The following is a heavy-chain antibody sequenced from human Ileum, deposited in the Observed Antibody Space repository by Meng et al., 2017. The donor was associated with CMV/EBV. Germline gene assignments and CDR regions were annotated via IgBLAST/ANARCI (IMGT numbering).Heavy chain of an antibody. J-gene: IGHJ4*02. CDR2: ILGSDGST. Sequence: EVQLLESGGGLVQPGGSLRLSCEASGFTFSTYAMSWVRQAPGRGLEWVSSILGSDGSTYYADSVKGRFTISRDNSKNTVFLQLNSLRAGDTAVYYCAKVFYSGSGSYFDYWGQGTLVTVSS. CDR3: AKVFYSGSGSYFDY. D-gene: IGHD3-10*01. CDR1: GFTFSTYA. V-gene: IGHV3-23*01.